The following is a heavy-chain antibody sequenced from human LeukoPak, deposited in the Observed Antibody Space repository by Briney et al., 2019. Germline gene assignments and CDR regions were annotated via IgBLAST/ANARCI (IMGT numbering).Heavy chain of an antibody. Sequence: PGGSLRLSCAASGFTFSSYSMNWVRQAPGKGLEWVSYTSSSSSTIYYADSVKGRFTISRDNAKNSLYLQMSSLRDEDTAVYYCARDSGSYYYYYGMDVWGQGTTVTVSS. V-gene: IGHV3-48*02. CDR3: ARDSGSYYYYYGMDV. CDR1: GFTFSSYS. D-gene: IGHD1-26*01. CDR2: TSSSSSTI. J-gene: IGHJ6*02.